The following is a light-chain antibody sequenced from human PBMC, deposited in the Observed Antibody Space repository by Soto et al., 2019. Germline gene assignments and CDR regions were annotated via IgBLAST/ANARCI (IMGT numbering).Light chain of an antibody. V-gene: IGKV3-20*01. CDR3: QQYGSSSWT. Sequence: EMVLTQSPGTLSLSPGERTTLSCRASQSVSSSYLAWYQQKPGQAPRLLIYGTSSRATAIPDRSSGSGSGTDFTLTISRLEPEDFAVYYCQQYGSSSWTFGQGTKVDIK. CDR1: QSVSSSY. CDR2: GTS. J-gene: IGKJ1*01.